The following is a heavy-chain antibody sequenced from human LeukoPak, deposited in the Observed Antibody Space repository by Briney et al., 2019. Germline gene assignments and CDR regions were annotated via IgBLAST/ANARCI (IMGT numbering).Heavy chain of an antibody. V-gene: IGHV4-59*12. J-gene: IGHJ4*02. Sequence: SETLSLTCTVSGGSINGYYWTWIRQSPGKGLEWIGYVYYSGSSNYNPSLKSRVTISADTSKNQFSLKLTSVTAADTAVYYCARMVVAAPFFDYWGQGTLVTVSS. D-gene: IGHD2-15*01. CDR1: GGSINGYY. CDR3: ARMVVAAPFFDY. CDR2: VYYSGSS.